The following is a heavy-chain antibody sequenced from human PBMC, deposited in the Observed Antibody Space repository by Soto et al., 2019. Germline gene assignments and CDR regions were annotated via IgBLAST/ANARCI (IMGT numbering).Heavy chain of an antibody. CDR3: ARRQISPPTRGAASARGGMDV. CDR1: GFTFNNYG. D-gene: IGHD6-13*01. Sequence: QVQLVESGGGVVQPGRSLRLSCAASGFTFNNYGMHWVRQAPGKGLEWAAVIWNDGNGYYYANSVKGRFTISRDNSKNTMYLQMRSLRVEDTAVYYCARRQISPPTRGAASARGGMDVWGQGTTVTVSS. V-gene: IGHV3-33*01. J-gene: IGHJ6*02. CDR2: IWNDGNGY.